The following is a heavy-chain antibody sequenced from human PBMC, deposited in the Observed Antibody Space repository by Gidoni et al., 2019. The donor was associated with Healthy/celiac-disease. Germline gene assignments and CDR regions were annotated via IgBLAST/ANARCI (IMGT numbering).Heavy chain of an antibody. CDR2: IYYSGST. CDR1: GGSISSSSSY. D-gene: IGHD6-19*01. V-gene: IGHV4-39*07. Sequence: QLQLQESGPGLVKPSETLSLTCTVSGGSISSSSSYWGWIRQPPGKGLEWIGSIYYSGSTYYNPSLKSRVTISVDTSKNQFSLKLSSVTAADTAVYYCARAKQWLGSWFDPWGQGTLVTVSS. J-gene: IGHJ5*02. CDR3: ARAKQWLGSWFDP.